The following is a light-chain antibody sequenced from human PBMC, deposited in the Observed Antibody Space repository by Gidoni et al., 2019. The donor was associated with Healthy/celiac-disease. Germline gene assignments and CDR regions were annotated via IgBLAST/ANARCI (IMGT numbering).Light chain of an antibody. J-gene: IGKJ2*01. Sequence: EIVLTQSPATLSLSPGERATLSCRASQSVSSYLAWYQQKPGQAPRLLIYDASNRATGIPARFSGSGSVTDFTLTISSLEPEDFAVYYCQQRSIGSPPFXQXTKLEIK. CDR1: QSVSSY. CDR2: DAS. CDR3: QQRSIGSPP. V-gene: IGKV3-11*01.